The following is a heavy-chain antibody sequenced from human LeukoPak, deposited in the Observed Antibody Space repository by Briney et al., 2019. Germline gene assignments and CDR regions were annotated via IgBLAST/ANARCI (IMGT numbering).Heavy chain of an antibody. J-gene: IGHJ3*02. Sequence: ASVKVSCKASGYTFTGNYIHWVRQAPGQGLEWMGWINPNSGGTNYAQKFQGRVTMTRDTSISTAYMELSRLRSDDTAVYCCARSLTVTHDAFDIWGQGTMVTVSS. V-gene: IGHV1-2*02. CDR2: INPNSGGT. CDR3: ARSLTVTHDAFDI. CDR1: GYTFTGNY. D-gene: IGHD4-17*01.